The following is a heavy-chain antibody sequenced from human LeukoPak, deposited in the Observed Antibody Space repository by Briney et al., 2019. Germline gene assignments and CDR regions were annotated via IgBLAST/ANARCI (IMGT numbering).Heavy chain of an antibody. CDR2: INPNSGGT. Sequence: GASVKVSCKASGYTFTGYYMHWVRQAPGQGLEWMGWINPNSGGTNYAQKFQGRVTMTRDTSISTAYMEMTRLTSDDTAVYYCARERDCSTTNCYWNWGQGTLVTVSS. D-gene: IGHD2-2*01. CDR1: GYTFTGYY. CDR3: ARERDCSTTNCYWN. V-gene: IGHV1-2*02. J-gene: IGHJ4*02.